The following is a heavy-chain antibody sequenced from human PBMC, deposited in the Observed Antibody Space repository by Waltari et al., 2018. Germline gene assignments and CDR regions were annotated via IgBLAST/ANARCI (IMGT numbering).Heavy chain of an antibody. D-gene: IGHD6-13*01. CDR2: IRSSSSYI. V-gene: IGHV3-21*01. Sequence: EVQLVESGGGLVKPGGSLRLSCAASGFTFSSYSMNWVRQAPGKGLEGVSSIRSSSSYIYYADSVKGRFTISRDNAKNSLYLQMNSLRAEDTAVYYCARGAAAGTLSFDYWGQGTLVTVSS. CDR3: ARGAAAGTLSFDY. CDR1: GFTFSSYS. J-gene: IGHJ4*02.